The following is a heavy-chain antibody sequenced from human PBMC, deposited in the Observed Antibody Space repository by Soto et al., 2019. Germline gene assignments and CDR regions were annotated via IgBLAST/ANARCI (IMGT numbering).Heavy chain of an antibody. Sequence: ASVKVSCKASGYTITGYYMHWVRQAPGQGLEWMGWINPNSGGTNYAQKFQGWVTMTRDTSISTAYMELSRLRSDDTAVYYCARGMVVAAKPDAFDIWGQGTMVTVSS. V-gene: IGHV1-2*04. CDR2: INPNSGGT. D-gene: IGHD2-15*01. CDR1: GYTITGYY. J-gene: IGHJ3*02. CDR3: ARGMVVAAKPDAFDI.